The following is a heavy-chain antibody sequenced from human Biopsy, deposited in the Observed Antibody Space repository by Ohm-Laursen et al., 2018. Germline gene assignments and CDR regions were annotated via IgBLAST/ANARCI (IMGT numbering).Heavy chain of an antibody. CDR2: IYLDGNT. CDR1: GFTVSTTY. J-gene: IGHJ4*02. Sequence: GSLRLSCAASGFTVSTTYMSWVRQAPGKGLEWVSNIYLDGNTYYTDSVKGRFTISRDNSKNALYLQMNSLRPADTAKYYCVRGRAYWGQGTLVTVSS. V-gene: IGHV3-53*01. CDR3: VRGRAY.